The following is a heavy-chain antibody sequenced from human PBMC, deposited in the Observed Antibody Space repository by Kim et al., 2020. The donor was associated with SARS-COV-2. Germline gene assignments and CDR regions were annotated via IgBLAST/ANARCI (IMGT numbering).Heavy chain of an antibody. V-gene: IGHV3-49*04. Sequence: GGSLRRSCSASGFTFDDFALSWVRQAPGKGLELVGFIRSKVYGGTSEFAASVKGRFTISRDASKSIAYLQMNSLKTDDTGVYYCARDGHAGYSSSWY. CDR3: ARDGHAGYSSSWY. J-gene: IGHJ2*01. CDR1: GFTFDDFA. CDR2: IRSKVYGGTS. D-gene: IGHD6-13*01.